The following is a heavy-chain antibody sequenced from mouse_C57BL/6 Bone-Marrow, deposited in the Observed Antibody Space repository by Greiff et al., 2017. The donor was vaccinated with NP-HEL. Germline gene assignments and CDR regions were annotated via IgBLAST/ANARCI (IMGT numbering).Heavy chain of an antibody. CDR1: GFTFSDYY. D-gene: IGHD2-3*01. Sequence: EVHLVESGGGLVQPGGSLKLSCAASGFTFSDYYMYWVRQTPEKRLEWVAYISNGGGSTYYPDTVKGRFTISRDNAKNTLYLQMSRLKSEDTAMYYCARPGWLLRFAYWGQGTLVTVSA. CDR3: ARPGWLLRFAY. V-gene: IGHV5-12*01. J-gene: IGHJ3*01. CDR2: ISNGGGST.